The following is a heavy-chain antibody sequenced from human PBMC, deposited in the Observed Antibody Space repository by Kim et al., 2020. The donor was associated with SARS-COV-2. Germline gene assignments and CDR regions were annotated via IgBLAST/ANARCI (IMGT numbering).Heavy chain of an antibody. Sequence: SSSLKSRLTITKDTSKNQVVLTMTNMHPVDTATYYCARRGYSYGSYYFDYWGQGTLVTVSS. D-gene: IGHD5-18*01. CDR3: ARRGYSYGSYYFDY. V-gene: IGHV2-5*01. J-gene: IGHJ4*02.